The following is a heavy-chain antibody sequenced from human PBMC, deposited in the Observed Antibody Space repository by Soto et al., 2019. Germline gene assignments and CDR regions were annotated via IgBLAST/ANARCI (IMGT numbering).Heavy chain of an antibody. D-gene: IGHD4-17*01. Sequence: QVQLVESGGGVVQPGRSLRLSCAASGFIFSSYAMHWVRQAPGKGLEWVAFISDDGSSKYYAASVKGRFTISRDNSKNPLYLQMNSLSAEDTAVYYCTRADLTVTLSVFDPWGQGTLVTVSS. V-gene: IGHV3-30-3*01. CDR2: ISDDGSSK. CDR3: TRADLTVTLSVFDP. CDR1: GFIFSSYA. J-gene: IGHJ5*02.